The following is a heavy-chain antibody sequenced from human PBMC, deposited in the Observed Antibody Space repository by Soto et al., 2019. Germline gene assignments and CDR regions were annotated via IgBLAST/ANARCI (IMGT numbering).Heavy chain of an antibody. V-gene: IGHV3-53*01. CDR1: GFTVSSNY. CDR3: ASSPPTAMVLKSSYYGMDV. D-gene: IGHD5-18*01. Sequence: PGGSLRLCCAASGFTVSSNYMSWVRQAPGKGLEWVSVIYSGGSTYYADSVKGRFTISRDNSKNTLSLQMNSLRAEDTAVYYCASSPPTAMVLKSSYYGMDVWGQGTTVTVSS. J-gene: IGHJ6*02. CDR2: IYSGGST.